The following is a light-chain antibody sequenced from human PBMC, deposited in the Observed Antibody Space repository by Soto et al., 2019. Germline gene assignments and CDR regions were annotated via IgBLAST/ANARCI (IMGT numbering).Light chain of an antibody. CDR3: SSYTSSSTLEV. Sequence: QSVLTQPASVSGSPGQSITISCTGTSSDVGGYNCVSWYQQHPGKAPKLMIYDVSNRPSGVSNRFSGSKSGNTASLTISGLQAEDEADYYCSSYTSSSTLEVFGTGTKLTVL. CDR1: SSDVGGYNC. J-gene: IGLJ1*01. CDR2: DVS. V-gene: IGLV2-14*01.